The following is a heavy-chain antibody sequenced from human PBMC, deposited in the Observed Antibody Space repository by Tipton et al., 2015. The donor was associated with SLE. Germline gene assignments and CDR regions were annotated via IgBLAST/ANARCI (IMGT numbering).Heavy chain of an antibody. V-gene: IGHV4-59*02. D-gene: IGHD2-8*01. CDR2: IQGRENT. J-gene: IGHJ6*03. CDR1: GVSVTNYY. CDR3: ARESFTNDFYYYMDV. Sequence: LRLSCTVSGVSVTNYYWSWIRQPPGKRLEWIGFIQGRENTNYNPSLESRVTISVDTSKNQFSLQLTSVTAADTAIYYCARESFTNDFYYYMDVWGKGTTVIVSS.